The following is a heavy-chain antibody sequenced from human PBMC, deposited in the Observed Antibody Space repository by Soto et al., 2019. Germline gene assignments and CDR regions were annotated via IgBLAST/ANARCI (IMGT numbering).Heavy chain of an antibody. CDR3: ARGCDYYDSSGPPGLDAFDI. J-gene: IGHJ3*02. D-gene: IGHD3-22*01. Sequence: GESLKISCKGSGYSFTSYWIGWVRQMPGKGLEWMGITYPGDSDTRYSPSFQGQVTISADKSISTAYLQWSSLKASDTAMYYCARGCDYYDSSGPPGLDAFDIWGQGTMVTVSS. V-gene: IGHV5-51*01. CDR2: TYPGDSDT. CDR1: GYSFTSYW.